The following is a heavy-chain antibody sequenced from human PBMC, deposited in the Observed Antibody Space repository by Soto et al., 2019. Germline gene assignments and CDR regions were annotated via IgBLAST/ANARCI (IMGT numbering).Heavy chain of an antibody. CDR3: ARLVVYGDYEFDY. J-gene: IGHJ4*02. D-gene: IGHD4-17*01. CDR1: GGSISSGSSY. V-gene: IGHV4-39*01. Sequence: PSETLSLTCTVSGGSISSGSSYWGWIRQPPGKGLEWVGCIYYLGNTYYNPSLGGRVSISVDTSKNQFSLKLSSVTAADTAVYYCARLVVYGDYEFDYWGQGTLVTVSS. CDR2: IYYLGNT.